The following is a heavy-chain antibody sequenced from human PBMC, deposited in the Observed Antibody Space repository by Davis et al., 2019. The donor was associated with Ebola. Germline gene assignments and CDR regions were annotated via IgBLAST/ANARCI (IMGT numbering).Heavy chain of an antibody. V-gene: IGHV3-23*01. CDR2: ISGSGGST. D-gene: IGHD3-22*01. CDR1: GFTFSSYA. CDR3: AKDYDSSGYYLWYFDY. J-gene: IGHJ4*02. Sequence: GESLKISCAASGFTFSSYAMSWVRQAPGKGLEWVSAISGSGGSTYYADSVKGRFTISRDNSKNTLYLQMNSLRAEDTAVYYCAKDYDSSGYYLWYFDYWGQGTLVTVSS.